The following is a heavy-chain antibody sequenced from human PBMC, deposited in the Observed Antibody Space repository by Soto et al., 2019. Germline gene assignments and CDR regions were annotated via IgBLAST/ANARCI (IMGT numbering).Heavy chain of an antibody. V-gene: IGHV1-46*01. CDR1: GYTFTSYY. CDR3: ARDPTVTTRSYYYYYGMEV. Sequence: ASVKVSFKASGYTFTSYYMHWVRQAPGQGLEWMGIINPSGGSTSYAQKFQGRVTMTRDTSTSTVYMELSSLRSEDTAVYYCARDPTVTTRSYYYYYGMEVWGQGTTVTVSS. J-gene: IGHJ6*02. D-gene: IGHD4-17*01. CDR2: INPSGGST.